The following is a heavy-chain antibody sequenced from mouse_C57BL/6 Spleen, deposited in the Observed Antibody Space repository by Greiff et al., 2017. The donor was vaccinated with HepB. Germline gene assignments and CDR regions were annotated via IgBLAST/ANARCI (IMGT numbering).Heavy chain of an antibody. D-gene: IGHD6-2*01. CDR1: GYTFTSYW. Sequence: QVQLQQPGAELVKPGASVKVSCKASGYTFTSYWMHWVKQRPGQGLEWIGNIDPSDSETHYNQKFKDKATLTVDKSSSTAYMQLSSLTSEDSAVYYCARSVISLPPYYFDYWGQGTTLTVSS. V-gene: IGHV1-52*01. CDR3: ARSVISLPPYYFDY. J-gene: IGHJ2*01. CDR2: IDPSDSET.